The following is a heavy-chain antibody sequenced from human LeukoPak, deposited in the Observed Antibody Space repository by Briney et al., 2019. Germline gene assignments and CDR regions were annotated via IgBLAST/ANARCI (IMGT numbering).Heavy chain of an antibody. CDR3: ARKSFVGGVPAFDI. Sequence: TGGSLRLSCAASGFTFSSYAMHWVRQAPGKGLEWVAVISYDGSNKYYADSVKGRFTISRDNSKNTLYLQVNSLRAEDTAVYYCARKSFVGGVPAFDIWGQGTMVTVSS. CDR1: GFTFSSYA. CDR2: ISYDGSNK. J-gene: IGHJ3*02. V-gene: IGHV3-30-3*01. D-gene: IGHD3-16*01.